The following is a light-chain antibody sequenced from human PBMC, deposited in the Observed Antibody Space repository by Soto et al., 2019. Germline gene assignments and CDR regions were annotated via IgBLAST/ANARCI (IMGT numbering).Light chain of an antibody. CDR2: EVS. CDR3: SSYTSTSTYV. V-gene: IGLV2-18*02. J-gene: IGLJ1*01. CDR1: SSDVGSYNR. Sequence: QSALTQPPSVSGSPGQPVTISCTGTSSDVGSYNRVSWYQQPPGTAPKLMIYEVSNRPSGVPDRFSGSKSGNTASLTISGLQAEDEADYYCSSYTSTSTYVFGTGTQLTVL.